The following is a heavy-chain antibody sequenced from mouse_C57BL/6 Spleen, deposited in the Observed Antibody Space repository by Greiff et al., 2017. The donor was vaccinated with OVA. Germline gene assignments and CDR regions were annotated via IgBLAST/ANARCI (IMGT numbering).Heavy chain of an antibody. Sequence: VKLQESGPGLVAPSQSLSITCTVSGFSLTSYAISWVRQPPGTGLEWLGVIWTGGGTNYNSALKSRLSISKDNSKSQVFLKMNSLQTDDTARYYCARNWGTTVVAIDYWGQGTTLTVSS. D-gene: IGHD1-1*01. CDR3: ARNWGTTVVAIDY. V-gene: IGHV2-9-1*01. CDR1: GFSLTSYA. CDR2: IWTGGGT. J-gene: IGHJ2*01.